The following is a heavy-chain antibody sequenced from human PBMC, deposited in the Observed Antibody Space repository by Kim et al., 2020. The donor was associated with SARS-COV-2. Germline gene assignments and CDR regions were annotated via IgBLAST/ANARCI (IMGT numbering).Heavy chain of an antibody. V-gene: IGHV3-43*01. J-gene: IGHJ4*02. CDR1: GFTFDDYT. CDR2: ISWDGGII. D-gene: IGHD3-22*01. CDR3: AKDVRSSGFYLGFEN. Sequence: GGSLRLSCAGSGFTFDDYTMHWVRQVPGKGLEWVSSISWDGGIIWYADSVKGRFTISRENNRNSLFLQMSSLRTEDTALYYCAKDVRSSGFYLGFENWGQGTQVTVSS.